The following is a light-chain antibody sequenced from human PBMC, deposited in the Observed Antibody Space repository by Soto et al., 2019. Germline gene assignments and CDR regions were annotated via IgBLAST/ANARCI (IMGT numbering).Light chain of an antibody. CDR2: GAS. Sequence: EIVLTQSPATLSLSPGERATLSCRASQSVSSYLAWYQQKPGQAPRLLIYGASNRATGIPDRFSGSGSGTDFTLTISRLEPEDFAVYYCQQFNKWPLTFGPGTKVDIK. CDR3: QQFNKWPLT. CDR1: QSVSSY. V-gene: IGKV3-11*01. J-gene: IGKJ3*01.